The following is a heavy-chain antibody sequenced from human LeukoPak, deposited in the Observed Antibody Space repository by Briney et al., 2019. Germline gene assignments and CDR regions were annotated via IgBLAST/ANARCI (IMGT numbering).Heavy chain of an antibody. CDR2: IYTSGST. D-gene: IGHD3-3*01. CDR1: GGSISSYY. Sequence: SETLSLTCIVSGGSISSYYWSWIRQPPGKGLEWIGYIYTSGSTNYNPSLKSRVTISVDTSKNQFSLKLSSVTAADTAVYYCARHGYYDFWSGYGGFDPWGQGTLVTVSS. V-gene: IGHV4-4*09. J-gene: IGHJ5*02. CDR3: ARHGYYDFWSGYGGFDP.